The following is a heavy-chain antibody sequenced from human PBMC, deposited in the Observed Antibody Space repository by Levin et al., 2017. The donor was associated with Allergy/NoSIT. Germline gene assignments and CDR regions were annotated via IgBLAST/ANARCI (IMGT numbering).Heavy chain of an antibody. CDR3: ARVSDDAFDI. V-gene: IGHV4-30-2*01. CDR2: IYHSGST. CDR1: GGSISSGGYS. J-gene: IGHJ3*02. Sequence: LRLSCAVSGGSISSGGYSWSWIRQPPGKGLEWIGYIYHSGSTYYNPSLKSRVTISVDRSKNQFSLKLSSVTAADTAVYYCARVSDDAFDIWGQGTMVTVSS.